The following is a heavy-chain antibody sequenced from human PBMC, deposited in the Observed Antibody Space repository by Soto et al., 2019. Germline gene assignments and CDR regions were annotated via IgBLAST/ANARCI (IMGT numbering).Heavy chain of an antibody. V-gene: IGHV3-23*01. CDR2: ISGSGGAT. D-gene: IGHD3-3*01. J-gene: IGHJ3*02. Sequence: DVQLLESGGGLVQPGGSLRLSCAASGLTFSSYGMSWVRQAPGKGLEWVSTISGSGGATFYAGGVKGRFTVSRDNSRDILFLQMNSLRAEDTAVYYCAKDRSVYNCDAFAMLGEGTVVTVSS. CDR3: AKDRSVYNCDAFAM. CDR1: GLTFSSYG.